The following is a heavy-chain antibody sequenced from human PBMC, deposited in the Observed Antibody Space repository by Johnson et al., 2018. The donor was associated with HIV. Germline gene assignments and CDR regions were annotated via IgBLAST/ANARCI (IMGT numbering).Heavy chain of an antibody. Sequence: QVQLVESGGGVVQPGRSLRLSCAASGFTFSNYGMHWVRQAPGKGLEWVAVILYRGSNKYYADSVKGRFTISRDNSKNTVYLQLNTLRPEDTAVYYCARDRFGSGRPNAFDMWGQGTMVTVSS. CDR3: ARDRFGSGRPNAFDM. J-gene: IGHJ3*02. D-gene: IGHD3-10*01. CDR1: GFTFSNYG. CDR2: ILYRGSNK. V-gene: IGHV3-30*03.